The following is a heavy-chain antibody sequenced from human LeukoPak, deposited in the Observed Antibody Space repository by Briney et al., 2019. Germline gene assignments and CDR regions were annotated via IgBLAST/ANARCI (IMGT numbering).Heavy chain of an antibody. J-gene: IGHJ4*02. CDR2: ISAYNGNT. D-gene: IGHD5-18*01. V-gene: IGHV1-18*01. CDR1: GYTFTSYG. CDR3: ARSREQLWSPMPPTYFDY. Sequence: ASVKVSCKASGYTFTSYGISWVRQAPGQGLEWMGWISAYNGNTNYAQKLQGRVTMTTDTSTSTAYMELRSLRSDDTAVYYCARSREQLWSPMPPTYFDYWGQGTLSPSPQ.